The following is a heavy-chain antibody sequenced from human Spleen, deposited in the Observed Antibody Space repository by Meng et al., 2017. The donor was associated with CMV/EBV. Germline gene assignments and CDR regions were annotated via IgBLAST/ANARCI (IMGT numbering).Heavy chain of an antibody. CDR1: GVTVSSYE. V-gene: IGHV3-48*03. Sequence: GESLKISCAASGVTVSSYEMSWVRQAPGKALEWVSYISSIGDTIYYADSVKGRFTISRDNSTNTLYLQRKRRRAEDTAVYYCAKEREKYDFWSGNGMDVGGQGTTVTVSS. J-gene: IGHJ6*02. CDR2: ISSIGDTI. CDR3: AKEREKYDFWSGNGMDV. D-gene: IGHD3-3*01.